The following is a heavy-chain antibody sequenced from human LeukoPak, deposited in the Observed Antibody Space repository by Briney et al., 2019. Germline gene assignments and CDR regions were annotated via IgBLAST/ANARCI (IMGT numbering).Heavy chain of an antibody. Sequence: GGSLRLFCASSGFTFDDYAMHGVRQAPGKGLEGVSGISWNSGSIVYADSVKGRFTISRDNAKNSLYLQMNSLRAEDTALYYCAKDIHPSLSYYFDYWGQGTLVTVSS. D-gene: IGHD1-26*01. CDR3: AKDIHPSLSYYFDY. CDR1: GFTFDDYA. J-gene: IGHJ4*02. CDR2: ISWNSGSI. V-gene: IGHV3-9*01.